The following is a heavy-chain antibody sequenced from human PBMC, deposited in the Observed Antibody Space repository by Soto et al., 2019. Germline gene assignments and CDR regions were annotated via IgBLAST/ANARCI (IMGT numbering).Heavy chain of an antibody. D-gene: IGHD3-10*01. CDR3: ARGTRELWFGEWRFTYNWLDP. Sequence: SDTLSLTCAVYGGSFIGYYWSWIRQPPGKGLEGIGEINHSGSTNYNPSLKSRVTISVDTSKNQFSLQLSSVTAADTAVYYCARGTRELWFGEWRFTYNWLDPWGKGTLVTVSS. V-gene: IGHV4-34*01. CDR2: INHSGST. CDR1: GGSFIGYY. J-gene: IGHJ5*02.